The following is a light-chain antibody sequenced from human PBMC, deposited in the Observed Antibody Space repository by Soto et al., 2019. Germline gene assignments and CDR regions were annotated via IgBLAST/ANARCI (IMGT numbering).Light chain of an antibody. Sequence: EIVMTQSPATLSVSPGERATLSCRASQSISSELAWYQQKPGQPPRLLIYSASTRATGVSARFTGSGSGSELTLTISGLQSEDFAVYYCQQGHNWPLTFGQGTRLEI. CDR1: QSISSE. CDR3: QQGHNWPLT. V-gene: IGKV3-15*01. CDR2: SAS. J-gene: IGKJ2*01.